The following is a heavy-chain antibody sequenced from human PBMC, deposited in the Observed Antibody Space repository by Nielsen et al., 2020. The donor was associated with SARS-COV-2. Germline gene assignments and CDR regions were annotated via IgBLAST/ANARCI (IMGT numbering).Heavy chain of an antibody. CDR3: ARGVLDY. D-gene: IGHD2-2*01. V-gene: IGHV3-48*01. CDR1: GFNFTRYS. Sequence: GGSLRLSCVASGFNFTRYSMNWVRQAPGKGPEWVAYISSDSSWKQYADSVKGSVSISRDNAKKSLDLQMNSLRGEDTAVYYCARGVLDYWGQGALVTVSS. J-gene: IGHJ4*02. CDR2: ISSDSSWK.